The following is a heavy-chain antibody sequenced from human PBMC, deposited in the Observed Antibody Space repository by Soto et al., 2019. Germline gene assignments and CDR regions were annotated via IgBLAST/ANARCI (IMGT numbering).Heavy chain of an antibody. J-gene: IGHJ5*02. Sequence: QVQLVQSGAEVKKPGASVKVSCKASGYTFTSYYMHWVRQAPGQGLEWMGIINPSGGSTSYAQKFQGRVTMTRDTSTSTVYMELSSLRSEDTAVYYCARGGGLRSSGWYVRFDPWGQGTLVTVSS. D-gene: IGHD6-19*01. CDR2: INPSGGST. CDR1: GYTFTSYY. V-gene: IGHV1-46*01. CDR3: ARGGGLRSSGWYVRFDP.